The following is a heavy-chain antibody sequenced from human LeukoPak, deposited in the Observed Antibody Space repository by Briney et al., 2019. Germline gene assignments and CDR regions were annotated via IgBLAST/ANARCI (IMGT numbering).Heavy chain of an antibody. J-gene: IGHJ4*02. Sequence: GGSLRLSCEASGFTLSTYNMNWVGQAPEKGLGGVSYISSSSSTIYYADSVKGRFTISRDNAKNSLYLQMNSLRAEDTAIYYCARRTAVTSGLFDYWGQGTLVTVSS. V-gene: IGHV3-48*01. CDR2: ISSSSSTI. CDR3: ARRTAVTSGLFDY. D-gene: IGHD4-11*01. CDR1: GFTLSTYN.